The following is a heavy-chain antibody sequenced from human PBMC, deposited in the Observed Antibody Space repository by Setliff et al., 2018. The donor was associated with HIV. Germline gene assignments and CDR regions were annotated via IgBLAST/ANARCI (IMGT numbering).Heavy chain of an antibody. D-gene: IGHD4-17*01. CDR1: GGSMNSGGYY. V-gene: IGHV4-31*03. CDR2: IYASGSP. Sequence: SETLSLTCTISGGSMNSGGYYWTWIRQHPGKGLEWIGYIYASGSPDYNPSLESRVTISSDTSKNQFSLKLKSVTGADTAVYYCARVFHSLPTGLNDPFDMWGQGTLVTVSS. CDR3: ARVFHSLPTGLNDPFDM. J-gene: IGHJ3*02.